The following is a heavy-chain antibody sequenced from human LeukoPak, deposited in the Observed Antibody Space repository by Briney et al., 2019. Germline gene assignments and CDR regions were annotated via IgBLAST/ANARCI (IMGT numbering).Heavy chain of an antibody. CDR1: GGSFSGYY. CDR3: ARVNTEAMIVVTNWFDP. CDR2: IYYSGST. J-gene: IGHJ5*02. D-gene: IGHD3-22*01. Sequence: SETLSLTCAVYGGSFSGYYWSWIRQPPGKGLEWIGNIYYSGSTYYNPSLKSRVTISVDTSKNQFSLKLSSVTAADTAVYYCARVNTEAMIVVTNWFDPWGQGTLVTVSS. V-gene: IGHV4-34*01.